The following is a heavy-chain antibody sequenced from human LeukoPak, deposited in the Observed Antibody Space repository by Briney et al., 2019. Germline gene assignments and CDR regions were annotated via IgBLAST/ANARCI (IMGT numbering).Heavy chain of an antibody. CDR1: GGTFSSYA. CDR3: ARDTYYYDSSGYYLEN. Sequence: ASVKVSCKASGGTFSSYAINWVRQAPGQGLEWMGRIIPILGIANYAQKFQGRVTITADKSTSTAYMELSSLRSEDTAVYYCARDTYYYDSSGYYLENWGQGTLVTVSS. CDR2: IIPILGIA. J-gene: IGHJ4*02. V-gene: IGHV1-69*04. D-gene: IGHD3-22*01.